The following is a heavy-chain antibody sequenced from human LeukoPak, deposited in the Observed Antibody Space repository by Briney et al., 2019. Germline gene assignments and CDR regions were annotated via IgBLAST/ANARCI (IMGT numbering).Heavy chain of an antibody. D-gene: IGHD6-19*01. Sequence: PGGSLRLSCAASGFSFSAYWMTWVRQAPGTGLEWVANINPAGTETYHLDPVKGRFTISRDNAKNLVYLQMNSLRAEDSAIYYCVRFGYVAGLDLWGQGTLVTVTS. CDR1: GFSFSAYW. CDR2: INPAGTET. J-gene: IGHJ4*02. V-gene: IGHV3-7*01. CDR3: VRFGYVAGLDL.